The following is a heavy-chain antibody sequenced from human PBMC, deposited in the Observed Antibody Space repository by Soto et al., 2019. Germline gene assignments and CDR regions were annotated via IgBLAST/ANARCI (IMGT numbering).Heavy chain of an antibody. Sequence: QVQLQESGPGLVKPSQTLSLTCTVSGGSITSGGYYWSWIRQHPGKGLEWIGYIYYSGFTYYNPSPXVXXTISVDTSKNQCSLKLSSVTAADTAVYYCARSVFPWGQGTLVTVSS. CDR3: ARSVFP. CDR2: IYYSGFT. CDR1: GGSITSGGYY. V-gene: IGHV4-31*03. J-gene: IGHJ5*02.